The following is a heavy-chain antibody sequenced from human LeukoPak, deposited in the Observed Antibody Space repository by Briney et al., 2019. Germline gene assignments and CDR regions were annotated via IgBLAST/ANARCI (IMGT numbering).Heavy chain of an antibody. CDR2: LYDRGST. CDR1: GVSICGYY. V-gene: IGHV4-59*01. Sequence: SETLSLTSTVSGVSICGYYWSWIRQPPGKGLEWIGNLYDRGSTKYNPSLKSRVTISVDTSKNQFSLRLSSVTAADTAVYYCARGRTFDNWGQGTLVTVSS. CDR3: ARGRTFDN. J-gene: IGHJ4*02.